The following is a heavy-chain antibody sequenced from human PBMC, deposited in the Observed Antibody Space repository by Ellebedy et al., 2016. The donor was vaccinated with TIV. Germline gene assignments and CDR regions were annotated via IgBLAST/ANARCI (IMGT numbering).Heavy chain of an antibody. J-gene: IGHJ4*02. CDR3: GRDGRLNDYGDYSGLDY. D-gene: IGHD4-17*01. Sequence: AASVKVSCKASGYTFTTYYIHWVRQAPGQGLEWMGLINADAGFTAYAQRFQGRITVTRDTSTSTVYLELSSLRPEDTAVYYCGRDGRLNDYGDYSGLDYWGRGTLVTVSS. CDR2: INADAGFT. V-gene: IGHV1-46*01. CDR1: GYTFTTYY.